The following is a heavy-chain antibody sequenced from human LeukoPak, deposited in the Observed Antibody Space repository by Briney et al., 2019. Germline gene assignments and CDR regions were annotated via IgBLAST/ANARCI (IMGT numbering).Heavy chain of an antibody. J-gene: IGHJ3*02. CDR1: GYSFTDYW. CDR3: ARHGRGSRSPNAFDI. V-gene: IGHV5-51*01. CDR2: IYPDDSDI. D-gene: IGHD3-10*01. Sequence: GESLKNSCKGSGYSFTDYWIGWVRQMPGEGLQWMGIIYPDDSDIRYSPSFQGQVTISADKSIITAYLQWSSLKASDTAMYYCARHGRGSRSPNAFDIWGQGTMVTVSS.